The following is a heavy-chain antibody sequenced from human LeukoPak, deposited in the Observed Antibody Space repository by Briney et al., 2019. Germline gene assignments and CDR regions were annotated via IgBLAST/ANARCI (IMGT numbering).Heavy chain of an antibody. V-gene: IGHV3-21*01. J-gene: IGHJ3*02. CDR3: ARASSKQLAGYLPDGFDI. Sequence: PGGSLRLSCAAPGFTFSSYSMNWVRQATGKGLEWVSSISSSGTYVYYADSVKGRFTISRDNAKNSLSLQMNSLRADDAAVYYCARASSKQLAGYLPDGFDIWGQGTMVTVSS. CDR2: ISSSGTYV. CDR1: GFTFSSYS. D-gene: IGHD3-9*01.